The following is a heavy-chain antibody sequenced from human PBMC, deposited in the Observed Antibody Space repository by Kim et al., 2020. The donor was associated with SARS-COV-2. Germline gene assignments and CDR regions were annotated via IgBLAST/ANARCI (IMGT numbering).Heavy chain of an antibody. CDR3: ASEGLLWFGESSHHFDY. CDR2: INAGNGNT. CDR1: GYTFTSYA. Sequence: ASVKVSCKASGYTFTSYAMHWVRQAPGQRLEWMGWINAGNGNTKYSQKFQGRVTITRDTSASTAYMELSSLRSEDTAVYYCASEGLLWFGESSHHFDYWGQGTLVTVSS. D-gene: IGHD3-10*01. V-gene: IGHV1-3*01. J-gene: IGHJ4*02.